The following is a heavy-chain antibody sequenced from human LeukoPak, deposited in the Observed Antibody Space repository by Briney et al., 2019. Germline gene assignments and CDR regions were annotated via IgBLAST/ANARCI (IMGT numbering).Heavy chain of an antibody. CDR3: ASDCGGDSYPGPHDAFDI. CDR2: IYSGGST. D-gene: IGHD2-21*02. Sequence: PGGSLRLSCAASGFTVSSNYMSWVRQAPGKGLEWVSVIYSGGSTYYADSVKGRFTISRDNSKNTLYLQMNSLRAEDTAVYYCASDCGGDSYPGPHDAFDIWGQGTMVTVSS. CDR1: GFTVSSNY. V-gene: IGHV3-53*01. J-gene: IGHJ3*02.